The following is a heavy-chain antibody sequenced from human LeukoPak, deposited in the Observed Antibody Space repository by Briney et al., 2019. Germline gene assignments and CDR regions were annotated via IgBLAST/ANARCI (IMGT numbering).Heavy chain of an antibody. J-gene: IGHJ6*02. Sequence: SETLSLTCTVSGGSISSYYWSWIRQPPGKGLEWIGYIYYSGSTNYNPSLKSRVTISVDTSKNQFSLKLSSVTAADTAVYYCARGGPSIAAPDYYYYGMDVWGQGTTVTVS. CDR2: IYYSGST. CDR3: ARGGPSIAAPDYYYYGMDV. D-gene: IGHD6-6*01. V-gene: IGHV4-59*01. CDR1: GGSISSYY.